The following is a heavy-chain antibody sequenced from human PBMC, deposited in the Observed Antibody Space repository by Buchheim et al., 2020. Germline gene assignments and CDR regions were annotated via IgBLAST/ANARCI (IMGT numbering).Heavy chain of an antibody. CDR3: ARPGHRTYSSGWFEY. V-gene: IGHV3-30*04. D-gene: IGHD6-19*01. Sequence: QVQLVESGGGVVQPGRSLRLSCAASGFTFSSYAMHWVRQAPGKGLEWVAVISYDGSNKYYADSVKGRFTISRDNTKNTQVSQMNSLRAEDTAVYYCARPGHRTYSSGWFEYWGQGTL. CDR1: GFTFSSYA. CDR2: ISYDGSNK. J-gene: IGHJ4*02.